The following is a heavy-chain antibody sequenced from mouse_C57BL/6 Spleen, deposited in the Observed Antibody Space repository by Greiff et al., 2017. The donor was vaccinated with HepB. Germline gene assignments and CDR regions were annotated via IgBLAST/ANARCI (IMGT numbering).Heavy chain of an antibody. CDR3: TREDDGYSSYWYFDV. CDR2: ISSGGDYI. Sequence: EVKVVESGEGLVKPGGSLKLSCAASGFTFSSYAMSWVRQTPEKRLEWVAYISSGGDYIYYADTVKGRFTISRDNARNTLYLQMSSLKSEDTAMYYCTREDDGYSSYWYFDVWGTGTTVTVSS. D-gene: IGHD2-3*01. CDR1: GFTFSSYA. V-gene: IGHV5-9-1*02. J-gene: IGHJ1*03.